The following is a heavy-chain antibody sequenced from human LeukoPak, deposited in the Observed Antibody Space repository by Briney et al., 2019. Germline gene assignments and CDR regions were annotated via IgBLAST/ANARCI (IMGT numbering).Heavy chain of an antibody. D-gene: IGHD5-18*01. V-gene: IGHV3-21*01. J-gene: IGHJ4*02. CDR1: GFTFSSYS. CDR3: AKRGYSCGGFDY. CDR2: ISSSSSYI. Sequence: GGSLRLSCAASGFTFSSYSMNWVRQAPGKGLEWVSSISSSSSYIYYADSVKGRFTISRDNAKNSLYLQMNSLRAEDTAVYYCAKRGYSCGGFDYWGQGTLVTVSS.